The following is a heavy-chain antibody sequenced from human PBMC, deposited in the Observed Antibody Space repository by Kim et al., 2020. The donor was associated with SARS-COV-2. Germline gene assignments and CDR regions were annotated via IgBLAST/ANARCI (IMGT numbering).Heavy chain of an antibody. D-gene: IGHD3-16*02. V-gene: IGHV4-4*07. CDR1: GYSLSSDY. CDR3: SSALGH. J-gene: IGHJ4*02. CDR2: IYTSGRT. Sequence: SETLSLTCTVSGYSLSSDYWSWNRRPAGKGLEWIGRIYTSGRTNYNPSLQSRLTMSVDMSKNQFSLKLSSVTTADTAVYYCSSALGHWSPGTLVTDSS.